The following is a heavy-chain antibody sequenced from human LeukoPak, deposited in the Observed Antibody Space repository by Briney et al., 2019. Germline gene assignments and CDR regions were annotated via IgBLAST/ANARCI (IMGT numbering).Heavy chain of an antibody. J-gene: IGHJ6*02. CDR1: CGSISIYY. Sequence: SETLSLTCTVSCGSISIYYWTWIRQSAGRGLEWIGRIYTSGSTNYNPSLKSRVTMSLDTSKNQFSLKLSSVTAADTAVYYCARHAACSSTSCYGDYYYYGMDVWGQGTTVTVSS. V-gene: IGHV4-4*07. CDR3: ARHAACSSTSCYGDYYYYGMDV. CDR2: IYTSGST. D-gene: IGHD2-2*01.